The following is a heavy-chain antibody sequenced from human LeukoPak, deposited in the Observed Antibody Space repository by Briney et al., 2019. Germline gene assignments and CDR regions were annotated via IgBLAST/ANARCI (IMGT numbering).Heavy chain of an antibody. CDR1: GSTFSDSA. Sequence: GGSLRLSCAASGSTFSDSAMSWARQAPRNGLEWVSTISGLGDSTDYADSVKGRFSISTHNSKNTLYLQMNSLRAEDTAKYYCAKVPDAYNSGYWGQGTLVTVSS. D-gene: IGHD5-24*01. V-gene: IGHV3-23*01. CDR3: AKVPDAYNSGY. CDR2: ISGLGDST. J-gene: IGHJ4*02.